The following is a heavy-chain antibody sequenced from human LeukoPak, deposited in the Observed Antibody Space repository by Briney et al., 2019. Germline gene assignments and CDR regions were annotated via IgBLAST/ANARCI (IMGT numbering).Heavy chain of an antibody. CDR2: ISESGDVT. D-gene: IGHD6-6*01. Sequence: GGSLRLSCEASGFTFSNYPTSWVRQAPGRGLEWVSVISESGDVTHYADAMKGRFTISRDNAKNTLNLQMNSLRAEDTAIYHCARDSSHYLGSSDYWGQGTLVTVSS. J-gene: IGHJ4*02. CDR3: ARDSSHYLGSSDY. CDR1: GFTFSNYP. V-gene: IGHV3-23*01.